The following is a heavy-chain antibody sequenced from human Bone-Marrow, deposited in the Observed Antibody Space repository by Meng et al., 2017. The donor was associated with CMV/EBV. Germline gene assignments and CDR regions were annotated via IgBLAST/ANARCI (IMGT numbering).Heavy chain of an antibody. CDR2: IRSKAYGGTT. V-gene: IGHV3-49*04. CDR1: GFTFGDYA. Sequence: GGSLRLSCTASGFTFGDYAMSWVRQAPGKGLEWVGFIRSKAYGGTTEYAASVKGRFTISRDDSKSIAYLQMNSLKTEDTAVYYCTRPHYGDYEGYFDYWGQGTLVTVYS. J-gene: IGHJ4*02. D-gene: IGHD4-17*01. CDR3: TRPHYGDYEGYFDY.